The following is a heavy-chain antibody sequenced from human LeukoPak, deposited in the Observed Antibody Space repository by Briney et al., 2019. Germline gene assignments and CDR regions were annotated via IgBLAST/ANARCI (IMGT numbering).Heavy chain of an antibody. J-gene: IGHJ3*02. D-gene: IGHD1-26*01. Sequence: GSLRLSCAASGFTFSSYGMHWVRQAPGKGLEWVAVIWYDGSNKYCADSVKGRFTISRDNSKNTLYLQMNSLRAEDTAVYYCASVHPGSHDAFDIWGQGTMVTVSS. CDR3: ASVHPGSHDAFDI. V-gene: IGHV3-33*01. CDR2: IWYDGSNK. CDR1: GFTFSSYG.